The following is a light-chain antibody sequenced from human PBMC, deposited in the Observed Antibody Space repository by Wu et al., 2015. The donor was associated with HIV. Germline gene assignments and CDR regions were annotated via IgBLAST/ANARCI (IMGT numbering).Light chain of an antibody. CDR1: QSVRSY. CDR2: DAS. J-gene: IGKJ1*01. Sequence: EIVLTQSPATLSLSPGERATLSCRASQSVRSYLAWYLQKPGLAPRLLIYDASNRATGVPARFSGSGSGTDFSLTISSLEPEDFGVYYCQQRTDWTFGQGTKVEIK. CDR3: QQRTDWT. V-gene: IGKV3-11*01.